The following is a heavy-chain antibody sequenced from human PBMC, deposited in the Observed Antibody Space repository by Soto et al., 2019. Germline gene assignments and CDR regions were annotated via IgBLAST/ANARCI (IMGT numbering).Heavy chain of an antibody. CDR2: IYYSGST. CDR3: ARHRRVGASLYGMDV. J-gene: IGHJ6*02. D-gene: IGHD1-26*01. Sequence: SETLSLTCTVSGGSISSYYWSWIRQPPGKGLELIGYIYYSGSTNYNPSLKSRVTISVDTSKNQFSLKLSSVTAADTAVYYCARHRRVGASLYGMDVWGQGTTVTVSS. CDR1: GGSISSYY. V-gene: IGHV4-59*08.